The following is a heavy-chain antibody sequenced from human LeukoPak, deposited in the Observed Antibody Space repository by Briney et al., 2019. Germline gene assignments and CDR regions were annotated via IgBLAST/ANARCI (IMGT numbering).Heavy chain of an antibody. CDR3: ARGRYYFDY. J-gene: IGHJ4*02. Sequence: SETLSLTCAVSGGSISSNNWWNWVRQPPGKGLEWIGSIYYSGSTYYNPSLKSRVTISVDTSKNQFSLKLSSVTAADTAVYYCARGRYYFDYWGQGTLVTVSS. V-gene: IGHV4-4*02. CDR1: GGSISSNNW. CDR2: IYYSGST.